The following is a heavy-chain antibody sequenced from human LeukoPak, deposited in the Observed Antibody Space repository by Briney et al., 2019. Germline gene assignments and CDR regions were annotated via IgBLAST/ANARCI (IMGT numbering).Heavy chain of an antibody. Sequence: GGSLRLSCAASGFTFNSYAMGWVRQAPGKALEGVSAISGSCASTYYADSVKGGFTISRDNSKNTLYLQMDSLRAEDPAVYYCASPDCRGGSGYPFWFDNWGQGALVTVSS. V-gene: IGHV3-23*01. CDR1: GFTFNSYA. CDR3: ASPDCRGGSGYPFWFDN. D-gene: IGHD2-15*01. J-gene: IGHJ4*02. CDR2: ISGSCAST.